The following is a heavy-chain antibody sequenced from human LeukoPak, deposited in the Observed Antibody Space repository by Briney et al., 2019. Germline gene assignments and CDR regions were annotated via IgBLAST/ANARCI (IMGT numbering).Heavy chain of an antibody. D-gene: IGHD3-9*01. CDR3: ARGVSYDILTGYWGYYYYMDV. CDR2: ISSSGSTI. J-gene: IGHJ6*03. CDR1: GFTFSDYY. V-gene: IGHV3-11*01. Sequence: GGSLRLSCAASGFTFSDYYMSWIRQAPGKGLEWVSYISSSGSTIYYADSVKGRFTISRDNAKNSLYLQMNSLRAEDTAVYYCARGVSYDILTGYWGYYYYMDVWGKGTTVTVSS.